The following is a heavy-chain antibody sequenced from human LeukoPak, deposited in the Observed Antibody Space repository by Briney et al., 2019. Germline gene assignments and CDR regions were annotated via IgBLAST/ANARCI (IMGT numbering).Heavy chain of an antibody. V-gene: IGHV3-33*01. CDR2: VWSDGTNK. CDR1: GFXFGTSG. D-gene: IGHD2-2*01. Sequence: GGSLRLSCAASGFXFGTSGMHWVRQAPGKGLEWVAVVWSDGTNKHYAGSVRGRFTISRDNSKNTLYLQMNSLRIEDTAVYYCARYCSSTSCSHNAFDIWGQGTLVTVSS. J-gene: IGHJ3*02. CDR3: ARYCSSTSCSHNAFDI.